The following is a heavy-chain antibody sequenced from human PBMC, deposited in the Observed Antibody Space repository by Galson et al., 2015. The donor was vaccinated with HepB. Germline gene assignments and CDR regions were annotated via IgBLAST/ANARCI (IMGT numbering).Heavy chain of an antibody. V-gene: IGHV4-39*07. J-gene: IGHJ3*02. Sequence: ETLSLTCTVSGGSITNTNSYWAWIRQPPGKGLEWIGEIFHSGITNYNPSLKSRVTMSVDTSKNQISLRLTSVTAADTAVYYCATTYSSGPSLGAFESWGQGTMVTVSS. CDR2: IFHSGIT. D-gene: IGHD2-15*01. CDR1: GGSITNTNSY. CDR3: ATTYSSGPSLGAFES.